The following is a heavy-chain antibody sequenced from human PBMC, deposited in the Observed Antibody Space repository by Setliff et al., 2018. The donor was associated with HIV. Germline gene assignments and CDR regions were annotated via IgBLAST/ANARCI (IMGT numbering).Heavy chain of an antibody. D-gene: IGHD1-1*01. CDR1: GGTVTTYS. Sequence: ASVKVSCKASGGTVTTYSINWVRQAPGQGLEWMGWVNPNSGVTHYAQNFQGRVTMTRDSSISTVYMDLNRLTSDDTAMYFCALANIVSTARWNHWGRGTLVTVSS. CDR3: ALANIVSTARWNH. CDR2: VNPNSGVT. V-gene: IGHV1-2*02. J-gene: IGHJ1*01.